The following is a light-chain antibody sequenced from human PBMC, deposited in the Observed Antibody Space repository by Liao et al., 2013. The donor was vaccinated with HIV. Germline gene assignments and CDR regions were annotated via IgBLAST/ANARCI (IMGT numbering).Light chain of an antibody. Sequence: SYVLTQPPSVSVAPGKTARITCGGEDIGSKSVHWYHQKPGQAPVLVIYFDSDRPSGIPERFSGSNSGNTATLTISRVEAGDEADYYCQVWDSASDHYVFGGGTKVTVL. CDR1: DIGSKS. CDR3: QVWDSASDHYV. CDR2: FDS. J-gene: IGLJ1*01. V-gene: IGLV3-21*01.